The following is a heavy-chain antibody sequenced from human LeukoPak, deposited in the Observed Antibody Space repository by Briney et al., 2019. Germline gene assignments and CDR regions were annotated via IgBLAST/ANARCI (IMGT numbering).Heavy chain of an antibody. D-gene: IGHD3-22*01. J-gene: IGHJ5*02. V-gene: IGHV1-69*06. CDR1: GGTFNSYA. CDR3: AREFPTMIVVVITTRAYNWFDP. CDR2: IIPMSDTA. Sequence: GASVKVSCKASGGTFNSYAISWVRQAPGQGLEWMGGIIPMSDTANYPQKFRGRLTITADIPTSTVYMELSSLRSDDTAVYYCAREFPTMIVVVITTRAYNWFDPWGQGTLVTVSS.